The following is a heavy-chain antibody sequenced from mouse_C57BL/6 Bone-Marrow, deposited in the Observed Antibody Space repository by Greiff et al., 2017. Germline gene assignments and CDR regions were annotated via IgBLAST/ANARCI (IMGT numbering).Heavy chain of an antibody. CDR3: ARKGGLRRDYAMDY. J-gene: IGHJ4*01. CDR2: INPNYGTT. Sequence: VQLQQSGPELVKPGASVKISCKASGYSFTDYNMNWVKQSNGKSLEWIGVINPNYGTTSYNQKFKGKATLTVDQSSSTAYMQLNRLTSEDSAVYYCARKGGLRRDYAMDYWGQGTSVTVSS. CDR1: GYSFTDYN. V-gene: IGHV1-39*01. D-gene: IGHD2-4*01.